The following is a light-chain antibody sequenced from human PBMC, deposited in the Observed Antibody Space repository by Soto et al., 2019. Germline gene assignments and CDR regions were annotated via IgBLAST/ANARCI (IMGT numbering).Light chain of an antibody. CDR3: QQYLSYPLT. CDR2: TAS. CDR1: QGISSH. V-gene: IGKV1-8*01. J-gene: IGKJ4*01. Sequence: AIRMTQSPSSFSASTGDRVTITCRASQGISSHLAWYQAKPGKAPRLLIYTASYLESGVPSRFSGSGSGTDFTLTISSLQSEDFAVYYCQQYLSYPLTFGGGTKVEIK.